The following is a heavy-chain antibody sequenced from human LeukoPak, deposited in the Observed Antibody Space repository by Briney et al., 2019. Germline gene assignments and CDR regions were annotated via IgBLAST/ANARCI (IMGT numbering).Heavy chain of an antibody. J-gene: IGHJ4*02. Sequence: GGSLRLSCAASGFPFSTYALSWVRPAPGEGLGWVSAISGSGGSTFYADSVKGRFTISRDNSKNTLYLQMNSLRAGDTAVYYCAKGVRSGYNFGYSLRGQGTLVTVSS. CDR2: ISGSGGST. V-gene: IGHV3-23*01. CDR1: GFPFSTYA. D-gene: IGHD5-18*01. CDR3: AKGVRSGYNFGYSL.